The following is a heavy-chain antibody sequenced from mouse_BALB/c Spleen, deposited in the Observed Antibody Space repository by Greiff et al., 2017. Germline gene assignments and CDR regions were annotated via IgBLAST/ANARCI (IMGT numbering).Heavy chain of an antibody. J-gene: IGHJ2*01. CDR3: TREAGTLFDY. Sequence: EVQLVEPGGGLVKPGGSLKLSCAASGFTFSSYTMSWVRQTPEKRLEWVATISSGGSYTYYPDSVKGRFTISRDNAKNTLYLQMSSLKSEDTAMYYCTREAGTLFDYWGQGTTLTVSS. D-gene: IGHD4-1*01. V-gene: IGHV5-6-4*01. CDR1: GFTFSSYT. CDR2: ISSGGSYT.